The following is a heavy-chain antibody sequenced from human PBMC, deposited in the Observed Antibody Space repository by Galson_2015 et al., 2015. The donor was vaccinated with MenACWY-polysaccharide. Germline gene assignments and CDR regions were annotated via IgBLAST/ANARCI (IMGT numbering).Heavy chain of an antibody. Sequence: SLRLSCAASGSRFRTSGMHWVRQAPGTGLGWVAVIQYDGSQIQYIDSVKGRFSISRDNSRGTLYLEMNGLRAEDTALYYCAREGSRIVFHAFDVWGQGTMVIVSS. V-gene: IGHV3-33*01. CDR1: GSRFRTSG. CDR3: AREGSRIVFHAFDV. J-gene: IGHJ3*01. D-gene: IGHD3-16*02. CDR2: IQYDGSQI.